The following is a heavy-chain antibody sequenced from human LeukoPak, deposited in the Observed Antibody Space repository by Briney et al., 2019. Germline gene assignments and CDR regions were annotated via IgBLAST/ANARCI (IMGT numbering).Heavy chain of an antibody. V-gene: IGHV4-34*01. CDR3: AGYRSYGTYYFDC. J-gene: IGHJ4*02. CDR1: GGSFSGYY. CDR2: INHSGST. Sequence: SETLSLTCAVYGGSFSGYYWSWIRQPPGKGLEWIGEINHSGSTNYNPSLKGRVTISVDTSKNQFSLKLSSVTAADTAVYYCAGYRSYGTYYFDCWGQGTLVTVSS. D-gene: IGHD5-18*01.